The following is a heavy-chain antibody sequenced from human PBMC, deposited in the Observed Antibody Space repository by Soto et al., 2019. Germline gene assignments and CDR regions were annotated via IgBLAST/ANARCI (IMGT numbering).Heavy chain of an antibody. V-gene: IGHV4-61*01. CDR3: ARGRIQLWYPFDY. CDR1: GDSVTSDSHY. CDR2: IYYSGSI. J-gene: IGHJ4*02. D-gene: IGHD5-18*01. Sequence: SETLSLICTVSGDSVTSDSHYWGWIRQPPGKGLESIANIYYSGSINYNPSLKSRVTISVDTSKNQFSLKLSSVTAADTAVYYCARGRIQLWYPFDYWGQGTLVTVSS.